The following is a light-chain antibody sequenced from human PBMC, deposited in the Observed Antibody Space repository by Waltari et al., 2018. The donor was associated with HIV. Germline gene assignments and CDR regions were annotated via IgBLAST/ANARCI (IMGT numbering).Light chain of an antibody. J-gene: IGLJ2*01. Sequence: QSALTQPPSASGSPGPSVTISCTGTSSDVGGYNYVSWYQQHPGKAPKLMIYEVSKRPSGVPDRFSGSKSGNTASLTVSGLQAEDEADYYCSSYAGSKVVFGGGTKLTVL. CDR1: SSDVGGYNY. CDR3: SSYAGSKVV. CDR2: EVS. V-gene: IGLV2-8*01.